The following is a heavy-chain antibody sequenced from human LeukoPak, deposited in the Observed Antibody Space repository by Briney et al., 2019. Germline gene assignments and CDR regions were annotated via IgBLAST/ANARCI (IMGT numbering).Heavy chain of an antibody. J-gene: IGHJ5*01. Sequence: GGSLRLSFAAPGFTLSTYWMQWGRRAPGKVLVWVSRINSEESITTYADSVKGRFTISRDKPKNIVDVQMKSRRAGDMAVCDCARDPAPRGWLDSWGQGTLVTVSS. CDR1: GFTLSTYW. CDR3: ARDPAPRGWLDS. V-gene: IGHV3-74*01. CDR2: INSEESIT.